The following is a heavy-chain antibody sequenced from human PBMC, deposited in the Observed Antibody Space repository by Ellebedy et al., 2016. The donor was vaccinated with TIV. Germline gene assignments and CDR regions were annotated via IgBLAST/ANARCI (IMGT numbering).Heavy chain of an antibody. Sequence: GESLKISXVVSGEKFNDFYFMWSRRAPGKGLEWVSLIGISDRVVKYADSVKGRFTISRDNAKNSLYLQMNTLRAEDTAVYYCTRQGWFGGPRDYMDVWGKGTTVTVSS. CDR3: TRQGWFGGPRDYMDV. D-gene: IGHD3-10*01. J-gene: IGHJ6*03. CDR1: GEKFNDFY. CDR2: IGISDRVV. V-gene: IGHV3-11*04.